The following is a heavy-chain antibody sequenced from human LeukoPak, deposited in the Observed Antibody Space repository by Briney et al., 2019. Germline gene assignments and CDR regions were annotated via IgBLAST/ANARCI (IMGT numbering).Heavy chain of an antibody. J-gene: IGHJ3*02. CDR2: ISGSGGST. CDR1: GFTFSSYA. V-gene: IGHV3-23*01. D-gene: IGHD3-22*01. Sequence: QAGGSLRLSCAASGFTFSSYAMSWVRQAPGKGLEWVSAISGSGGSTYYADSVKGRFTISRDNPKNTLYLQMNSLRAEDTAVYYCAKDRGYYYDSSDDAFDIWGQGTMVTVSS. CDR3: AKDRGYYYDSSDDAFDI.